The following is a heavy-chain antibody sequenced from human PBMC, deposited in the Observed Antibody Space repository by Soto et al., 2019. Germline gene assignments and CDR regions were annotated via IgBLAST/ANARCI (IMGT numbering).Heavy chain of an antibody. D-gene: IGHD3-22*01. J-gene: IGHJ4*02. Sequence: PSETLSLTCAVYGGSFSGYYWSWIRQPPGKGLEWIGEINHSGSTNYNPSLKSRVTISVDTSKNQFSLKLSPVTAADTAVYYCARETDSSGYDPGFDYWGQGTLVTVSS. V-gene: IGHV4-34*01. CDR1: GGSFSGYY. CDR3: ARETDSSGYDPGFDY. CDR2: INHSGST.